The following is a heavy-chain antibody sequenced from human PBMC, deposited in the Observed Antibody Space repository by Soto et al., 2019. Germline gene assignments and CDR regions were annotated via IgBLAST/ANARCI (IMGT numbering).Heavy chain of an antibody. D-gene: IGHD5-18*01. Sequence: GSLRLSCAAAGFTFSSYAMSWVLQAPWKGLEWVSAISGSGGSTYYADSVKGRFTISRDNSKNTLYLQMNSLRAEDTAVYYCAKDQADTAMVMARYGMDVWGQGTTVTVSS. CDR1: GFTFSSYA. J-gene: IGHJ6*02. CDR2: ISGSGGST. V-gene: IGHV3-23*01. CDR3: AKDQADTAMVMARYGMDV.